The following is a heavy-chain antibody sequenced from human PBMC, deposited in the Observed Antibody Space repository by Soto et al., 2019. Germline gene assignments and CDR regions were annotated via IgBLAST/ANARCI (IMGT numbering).Heavy chain of an antibody. CDR1: GFTFSSYA. CDR3: AKDGGGYSYGWGGDAFDI. Sequence: GGSLSLSCAASGFTFSSYAMSWVRQAPGKGLEWVSGISGSGGSTYYADSVKGRFTISRDNSKNTLYLQMKSLRAEDTAVYYCAKDGGGYSYGWGGDAFDIWGQGTMVTVSS. J-gene: IGHJ3*02. V-gene: IGHV3-23*01. D-gene: IGHD5-18*01. CDR2: ISGSGGST.